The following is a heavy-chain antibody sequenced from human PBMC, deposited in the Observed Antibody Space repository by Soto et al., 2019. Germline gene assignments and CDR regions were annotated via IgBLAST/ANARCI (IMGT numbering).Heavy chain of an antibody. CDR2: IYWDDDK. V-gene: IGHV2-5*02. J-gene: IGHJ4*02. CDR1: GFSLTETGMG. CDR3: AHRRSGYFDS. Sequence: QITLKESGPTLVKPTQTLTLTCTFSGFSLTETGMGVGWIRQPPGKALEWLALIYWDDDKRYSPSLKRGLTISKDASKNQVVLTKTHVDAVDTATYYCAHRRSGYFDSWGQGTLVTVSS.